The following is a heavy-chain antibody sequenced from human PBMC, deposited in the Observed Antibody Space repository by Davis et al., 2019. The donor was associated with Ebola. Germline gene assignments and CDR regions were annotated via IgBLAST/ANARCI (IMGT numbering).Heavy chain of an antibody. CDR3: ARQRGLVATNLVDY. CDR1: GYTFTGYY. D-gene: IGHD1-26*01. CDR2: ISAYNGNT. V-gene: IGHV1-18*04. J-gene: IGHJ4*02. Sequence: ASVKVSCKASGYTFTGYYMHWVRQAPGQGLEWMGWISAYNGNTNYAQKLQGRVTMTTDTSTSTAYMELRSLRFDDTAVYYCARQRGLVATNLVDYWGQGTLVTVSS.